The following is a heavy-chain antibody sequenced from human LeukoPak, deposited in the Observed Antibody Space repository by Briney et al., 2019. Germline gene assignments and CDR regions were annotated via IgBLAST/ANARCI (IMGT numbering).Heavy chain of an antibody. CDR2: INTDGSST. CDR3: ARNRGGQQFDC. J-gene: IGHJ4*02. D-gene: IGHD3-10*01. CDR1: GFTFSDYW. V-gene: IGHV3-7*01. Sequence: GGSLRLSCAASGFTFSDYWIDWIRQAPGQGLEWVANINTDGSSTNYVESVRGRFTISRDNTRNSLSLQMNNLRDEDTAVYYCARNRGGQQFDCWGQGTLLTVSS.